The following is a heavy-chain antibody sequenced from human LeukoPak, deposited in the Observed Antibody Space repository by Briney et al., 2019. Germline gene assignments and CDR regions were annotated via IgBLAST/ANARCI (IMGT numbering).Heavy chain of an antibody. Sequence: GGSLRLSCAASGFTFSSHEISWVRQAPGKGLEWISYITNSGETIYYADSVKGRFTISRDNAKNSLYLQMNSLRVEDTAVYYCAVTGLIDHWGQGTLATVSS. J-gene: IGHJ4*02. CDR3: AVTGLIDH. D-gene: IGHD3-16*01. CDR2: ITNSGETI. CDR1: GFTFSSHE. V-gene: IGHV3-48*03.